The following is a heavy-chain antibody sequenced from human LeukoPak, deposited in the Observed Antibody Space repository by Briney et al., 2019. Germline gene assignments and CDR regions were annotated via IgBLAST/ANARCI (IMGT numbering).Heavy chain of an antibody. D-gene: IGHD1-26*01. Sequence: ASVKVSCKASGYTFTGYYTHWVRQAPGQGLEWMGWINPNSGGTNYAQKFQGRVTMTRDTSISTAYMELSRLRSDDTAVYYSARIVIGDEWELYYFDYWGQGTLVTVSS. CDR3: ARIVIGDEWELYYFDY. J-gene: IGHJ4*02. CDR1: GYTFTGYY. CDR2: INPNSGGT. V-gene: IGHV1-2*02.